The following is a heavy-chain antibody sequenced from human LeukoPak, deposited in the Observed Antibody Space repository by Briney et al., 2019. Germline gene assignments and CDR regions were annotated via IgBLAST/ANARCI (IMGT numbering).Heavy chain of an antibody. J-gene: IGHJ4*02. CDR3: AKDFWSGYYNSLLSFDY. CDR2: ISGSGGST. CDR1: GFTFSSYA. V-gene: IGHV3-23*01. D-gene: IGHD3-3*01. Sequence: GGSLRLSCAASGFTFSSYAMSWVRQAPGKGLEWVSAISGSGGSTYYADSVKGRFTISRDNSKNTLYLQMNSLRAEDTAVYYCAKDFWSGYYNSLLSFDYWGQGTLVTVSS.